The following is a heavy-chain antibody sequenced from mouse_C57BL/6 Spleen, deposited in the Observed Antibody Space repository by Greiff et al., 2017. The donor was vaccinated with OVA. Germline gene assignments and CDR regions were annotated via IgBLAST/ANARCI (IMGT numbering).Heavy chain of an antibody. V-gene: IGHV1-82*01. CDR3: AREGDFLPFAY. CDR2: IYPGDGDT. Sequence: VQLQQSGPELVKPGASVKISCKASGYAFSSSWMNWVKQRPGKGLEWIGRIYPGDGDTNYNGKFKGKATLTADKSSSTAYMQLSSLTSEDSAVYFCAREGDFLPFAYWGQGTLVTVSA. J-gene: IGHJ3*01. CDR1: GYAFSSSW.